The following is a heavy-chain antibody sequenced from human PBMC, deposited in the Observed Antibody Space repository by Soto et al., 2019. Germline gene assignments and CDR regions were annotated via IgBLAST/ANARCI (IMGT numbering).Heavy chain of an antibody. CDR1: GYTFSSYY. V-gene: IGHV1-46*01. CDR2: INPRGGST. D-gene: IGHD5-18*01. Sequence: ASVKVSCKASGYTFSSYYMHWVRQAPGQGPEWMGIINPRGGSTTYAQKFQGRVTMTRDTSTSTVYRELSSLRSEDMAVYYCARADGYSYGPYFDSWGQGTLVTVSS. CDR3: ARADGYSYGPYFDS. J-gene: IGHJ4*02.